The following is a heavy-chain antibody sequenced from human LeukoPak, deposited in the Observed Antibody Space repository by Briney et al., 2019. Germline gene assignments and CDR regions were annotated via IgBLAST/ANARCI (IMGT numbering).Heavy chain of an antibody. V-gene: IGHV4-30-4*01. CDR3: AMGIAAAGHFYYFDY. J-gene: IGHJ4*02. CDR1: GGSISSGDYY. Sequence: PSETPSLTCTVSGGSISSGDYYWSWIRQPPGKGLEWIGYIYYSGSTYYNPSLKSRVTISVDTSKNQFSLKLSSVTAADTAVYYCAMGIAAAGHFYYFDYWGQGTLVTVSS. D-gene: IGHD6-13*01. CDR2: IYYSGST.